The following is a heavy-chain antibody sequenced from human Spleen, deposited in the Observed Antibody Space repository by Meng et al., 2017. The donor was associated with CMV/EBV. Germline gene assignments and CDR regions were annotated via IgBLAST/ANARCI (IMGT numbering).Heavy chain of an antibody. CDR2: LDTDGTST. CDR3: AAGPGYESRGAYYYYGMDV. Sequence: GGSLRLSCVASGFDFSKYWMHWVLQAPGKGLVWVSRLDTDGTSTSYADSVQGRFTISRDNAEKTLYLQMNRLRVEDTAVYYCAAGPGYESRGAYYYYGMDVWGQGTTVTVSS. CDR1: GFDFSKYW. V-gene: IGHV3-74*01. D-gene: IGHD3-22*01. J-gene: IGHJ6*02.